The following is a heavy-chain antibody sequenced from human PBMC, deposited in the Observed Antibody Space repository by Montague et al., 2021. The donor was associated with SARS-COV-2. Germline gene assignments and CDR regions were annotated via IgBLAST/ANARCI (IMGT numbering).Heavy chain of an antibody. D-gene: IGHD3-10*01. CDR3: ARVSGYGSGSSFDWFDS. CDR1: GDSINNVNYF. Sequence: TLSLTCSVFGDSINNVNYFWSWIRQPAGKGLEWIGRVYISGSTDYNPSLKSRVTMLLDKSANELTLQVTSVTAADTAVYYCARVSGYGSGSSFDWFDSWGQGLVVTDSS. V-gene: IGHV4-61*02. J-gene: IGHJ5*01. CDR2: VYISGST.